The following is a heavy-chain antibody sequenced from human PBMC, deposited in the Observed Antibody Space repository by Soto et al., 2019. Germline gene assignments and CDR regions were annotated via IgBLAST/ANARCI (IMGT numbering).Heavy chain of an antibody. CDR2: IYYSGST. Sequence: QVQLQESGLGLVKPSQTLSLTCTVSGGSISSGDYYWSWIRQPPGKGLEWIGYIYYSGSTYYNPSLHSRLTLSVDTSKNQFSLKLSSVTAADTAVYYCARWVFSLDTRVPGPLDYWGQGTLVTVSS. CDR3: ARWVFSLDTRVPGPLDY. V-gene: IGHV4-30-4*01. J-gene: IGHJ4*02. D-gene: IGHD1-1*01. CDR1: GGSISSGDYY.